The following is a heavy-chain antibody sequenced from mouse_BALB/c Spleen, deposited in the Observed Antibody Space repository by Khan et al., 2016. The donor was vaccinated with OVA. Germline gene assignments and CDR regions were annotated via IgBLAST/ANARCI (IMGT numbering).Heavy chain of an antibody. Sequence: EVELVESGPGLVKPSQSLSLTCTVTGYSITSDYAWNWIRQFPGNKLEWMGYISYSGSTSYNPSLKSRISITRDTSKNQFFLQLNSVTTEDTATYYCARDGSRYNYAMYYWGQGTAVTVSS. V-gene: IGHV3-2*02. D-gene: IGHD2-3*01. CDR1: GYSITSDYA. CDR2: ISYSGST. J-gene: IGHJ4*01. CDR3: ARDGSRYNYAMYY.